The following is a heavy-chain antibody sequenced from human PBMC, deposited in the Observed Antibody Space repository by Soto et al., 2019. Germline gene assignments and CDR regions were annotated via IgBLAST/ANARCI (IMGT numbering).Heavy chain of an antibody. CDR1: GFTFTRYS. CDR2: ISSTTNYI. Sequence: PGGSLRLSCAASGFTFTRYSMNWVRQAPGKGLEWVSSISSTTNYIYYADSMKGRFTVSRDNAKNSVYLQMDSLRADDTALHYCTTWLTAHFDYWGRGTQVTVSS. J-gene: IGHJ4*02. CDR3: TTWLTAHFDY. D-gene: IGHD2-21*02. V-gene: IGHV3-21*04.